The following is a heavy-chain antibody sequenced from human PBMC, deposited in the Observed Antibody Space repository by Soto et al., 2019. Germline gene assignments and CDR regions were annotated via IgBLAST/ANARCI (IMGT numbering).Heavy chain of an antibody. CDR1: GGSVSSGSYY. D-gene: IGHD2-15*01. Sequence: QLQLQESGPGLVKPSETLSLTCTVSGGSVSSGSYYWGWIRQPPGKGLEWIGSIYYSGNTYYNPSLKSLVTTSIDESKNQSSLKLSSVTAADTAMYYCASDVGGYYYYIDVWGKGTTVTVSS. CDR2: IYYSGNT. J-gene: IGHJ6*03. V-gene: IGHV4-39*01. CDR3: ASDVGGYYYYIDV.